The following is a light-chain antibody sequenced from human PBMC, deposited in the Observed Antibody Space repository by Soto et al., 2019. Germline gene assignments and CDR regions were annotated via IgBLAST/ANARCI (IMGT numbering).Light chain of an antibody. Sequence: EIVMMQSPATLSVSPGERATLSCRASQSVSSNLAWYQQKPGQSPRLLLYGASTRATGIPARFSGSGSGTEFTLTISSLQSEDFAVYYCQQYNKWPRTFGQGTKVEIK. CDR1: QSVSSN. V-gene: IGKV3-15*01. CDR3: QQYNKWPRT. J-gene: IGKJ1*01. CDR2: GAS.